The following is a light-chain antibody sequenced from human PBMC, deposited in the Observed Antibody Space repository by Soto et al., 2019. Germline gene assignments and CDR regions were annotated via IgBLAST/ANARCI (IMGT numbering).Light chain of an antibody. J-gene: IGLJ3*02. V-gene: IGLV1-44*01. CDR2: SNN. CDR1: SSNIGSNT. Sequence: QSVLTQPPSASGTPGQRVTISCSGSSSNIGSNTVNWYQQHPGTAPKLLIYSNNQRPSGVPDLFSGAKSGTSASLPISGLLSVEEADYYCAAWDASRDGLVFGGGTKLTVL. CDR3: AAWDASRDGLV.